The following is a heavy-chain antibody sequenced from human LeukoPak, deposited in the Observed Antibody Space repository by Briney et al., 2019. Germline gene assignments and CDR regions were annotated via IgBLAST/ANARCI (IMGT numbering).Heavy chain of an antibody. V-gene: IGHV3-15*01. Sequence: AGSLSLSCAASGFTFTHAWMSWVSQEPGERLLWVGRVKSQTDGGTADYAAPVKGRFTISRDNSKNMLSLQMTSLKAEDTALYYCTADHYDHTRHAFDLWGQGTVVTVSS. D-gene: IGHD5-12*01. J-gene: IGHJ3*01. CDR1: GFTFTHAW. CDR3: TADHYDHTRHAFDL. CDR2: VKSQTDGGTA.